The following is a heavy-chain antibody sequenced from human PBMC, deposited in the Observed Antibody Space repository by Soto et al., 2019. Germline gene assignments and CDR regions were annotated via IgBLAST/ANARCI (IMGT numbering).Heavy chain of an antibody. J-gene: IGHJ6*03. D-gene: IGHD1-1*01. CDR3: ARVGAEGWNDGYYYYYMDV. V-gene: IGHV4-4*02. CDR1: SGSISSSNW. CDR2: IYHSGST. Sequence: SETLSLTCAVSSGSISSSNWWGWVRQPPGKGLEWIGEIYHSGSTNYNPSLKSRVTISVDKSKNQFSLKLSSVTAADTAVYYYARVGAEGWNDGYYYYYMDVWGKGTTVTVSS.